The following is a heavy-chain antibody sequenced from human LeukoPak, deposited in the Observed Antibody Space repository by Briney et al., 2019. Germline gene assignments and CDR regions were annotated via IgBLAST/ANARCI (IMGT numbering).Heavy chain of an antibody. CDR1: GGSISTYY. D-gene: IGHD4-17*01. CDR2: IDYSAST. V-gene: IGHV4-59*01. J-gene: IGHJ4*02. Sequence: SETLSLTCTVSGGSISTYYWSWIRQPPGKGLEWIAYIDYSASTNYNPSLKSRVTISVDTSKNRFSLKLSSVTAADTAVYYCARALPGAVTTGGEDYWGQGTLVTVSS. CDR3: ARALPGAVTTGGEDY.